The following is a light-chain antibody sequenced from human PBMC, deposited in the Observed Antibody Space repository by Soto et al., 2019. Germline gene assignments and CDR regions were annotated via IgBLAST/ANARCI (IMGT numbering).Light chain of an antibody. CDR3: SSYASSSTAVV. J-gene: IGLJ2*01. V-gene: IGLV2-14*01. CDR2: EVT. CDR1: SSDVGGYNS. Sequence: QSALTQPASVSGSPGQSITISCTGTSSDVGGYNSASWYQQHPGKAPNLMIYEVTNRPSGVSNRCSGSKSGVTASLTISGLQTEDEADDYCSSYASSSTAVVFGGGTKVTVL.